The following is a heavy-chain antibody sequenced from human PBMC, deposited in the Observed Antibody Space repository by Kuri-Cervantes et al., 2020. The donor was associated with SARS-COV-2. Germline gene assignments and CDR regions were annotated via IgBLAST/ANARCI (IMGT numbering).Heavy chain of an antibody. Sequence: GGSLRLSCAVSGFTFSNYGMNWVRQAPGKGLEWVAHINSISSNIGYADSVKGRFTISRDNAKNSLYLQMNSLRADDTALYYCARDKDGIEEFDYWGQGTLVIVSS. CDR2: INSISSNI. CDR3: ARDKDGIEEFDY. V-gene: IGHV3-48*04. J-gene: IGHJ4*02. D-gene: IGHD5-24*01. CDR1: GFTFSNYG.